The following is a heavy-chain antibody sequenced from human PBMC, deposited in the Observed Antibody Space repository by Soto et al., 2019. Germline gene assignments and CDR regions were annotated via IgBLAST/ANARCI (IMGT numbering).Heavy chain of an antibody. CDR3: ARDGPIISARIWFDP. CDR2: SSGYNGDI. D-gene: IGHD6-6*01. Sequence: ASVKVPCKASGYTFTSYGITWVRQAPGQGLEWMGWSSGYNGDIKYAQKFQGRVTMTAGTSTSTAYMDLRSLRSDDTAIYFCARDGPIISARIWFDPWGHGTLVTVSS. CDR1: GYTFTSYG. J-gene: IGHJ5*02. V-gene: IGHV1-18*01.